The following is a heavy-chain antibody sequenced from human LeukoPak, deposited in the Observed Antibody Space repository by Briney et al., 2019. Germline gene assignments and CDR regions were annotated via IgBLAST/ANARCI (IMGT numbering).Heavy chain of an antibody. J-gene: IGHJ4*02. Sequence: PSETLSLTCTVSGGSISSGDYYWSWIRQPPGKGLEWIGSIYYSGSTYYNPSLKSRVTISVDTSKNQFSLKLSSVTAADTAVYYCARHMAPSYDFWSGYPFDYWGQGTLVTVSS. CDR3: ARHMAPSYDFWSGYPFDY. CDR1: GGSISSGDYY. CDR2: IYYSGST. D-gene: IGHD3-3*01. V-gene: IGHV4-39*01.